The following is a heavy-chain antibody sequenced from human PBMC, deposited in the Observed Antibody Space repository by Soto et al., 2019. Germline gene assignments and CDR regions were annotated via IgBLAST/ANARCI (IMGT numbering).Heavy chain of an antibody. Sequence: GASVKVSCKASGYTFTSYGISWVRQAPGQGLEWMGWISAYNGNTNYAQKLQGRVTMTTDTSTSTAYMELRSLRSDDTAVYYCARDLHYYDSSGFHFDYWGQGTLVTVSS. D-gene: IGHD3-22*01. CDR1: GYTFTSYG. J-gene: IGHJ4*02. V-gene: IGHV1-18*01. CDR3: ARDLHYYDSSGFHFDY. CDR2: ISAYNGNT.